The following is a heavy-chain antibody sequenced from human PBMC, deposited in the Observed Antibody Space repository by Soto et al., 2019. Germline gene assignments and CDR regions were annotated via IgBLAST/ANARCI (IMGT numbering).Heavy chain of an antibody. CDR3: ARGRGGWFINQLLNAFDI. Sequence: SETLSLTCTVSGGSISSYYWSWIRQPPGKRLEWIGYIYYSGSTNYNPSLKSRVTISVDTSKNQFSLKLSSVTAADTAVYYFARGRGGWFINQLLNAFDIWGQGTMVTVSS. V-gene: IGHV4-59*01. CDR2: IYYSGST. CDR1: GGSISSYY. J-gene: IGHJ3*02. D-gene: IGHD2-2*01.